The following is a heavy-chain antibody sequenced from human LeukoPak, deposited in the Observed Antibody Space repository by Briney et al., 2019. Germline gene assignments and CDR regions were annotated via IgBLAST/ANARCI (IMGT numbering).Heavy chain of an antibody. CDR3: AAESGSYVFDY. Sequence: GGSLRLSCAASGFTFSSYWMSWVRQAPGKGLEWVANIKRDGSEKYYVDSVKGRFTISRDNAKNSLYLQMNSLRAEDTAVYYCAAESGSYVFDYWGQGTLVTVSS. J-gene: IGHJ4*02. CDR2: IKRDGSEK. D-gene: IGHD1-26*01. CDR1: GFTFSSYW. V-gene: IGHV3-7*01.